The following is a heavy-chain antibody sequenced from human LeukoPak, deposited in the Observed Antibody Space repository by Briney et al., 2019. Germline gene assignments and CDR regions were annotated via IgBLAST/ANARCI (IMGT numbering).Heavy chain of an antibody. CDR2: IYYSGST. D-gene: IGHD3-10*01. CDR3: ARAVLLWFGEFTDSNWFDP. Sequence: KSSETLSLTCTVSGGSISSSSYYWGWIRQPPGKGLEWIGSIYYSGSTYYNPSLKSRVTISVDTSKNQFSLKLSSVTAADTAVYYCARAVLLWFGEFTDSNWFDPWGQGTLVTVSS. CDR1: GGSISSSSYY. V-gene: IGHV4-39*07. J-gene: IGHJ5*02.